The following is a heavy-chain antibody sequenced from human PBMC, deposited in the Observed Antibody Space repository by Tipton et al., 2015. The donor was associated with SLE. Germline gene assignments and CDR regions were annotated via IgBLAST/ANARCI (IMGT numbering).Heavy chain of an antibody. Sequence: TLSLTCTVSGGSISSYYWSGIRQPPGKGLEWIGYIYYSGSTNYNPSLKSRVTISVDTSKNQFSLKLSSVTAADTAVYYCAICCSGGSFDYWGQGTLVTVSS. J-gene: IGHJ4*02. D-gene: IGHD2-15*01. CDR3: AICCSGGSFDY. V-gene: IGHV4-59*01. CDR2: IYYSGST. CDR1: GGSISSYY.